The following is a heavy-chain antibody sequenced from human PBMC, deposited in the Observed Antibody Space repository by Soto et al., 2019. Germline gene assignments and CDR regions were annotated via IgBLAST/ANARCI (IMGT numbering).Heavy chain of an antibody. J-gene: IGHJ3*01. CDR1: GGSISSGGYS. CDR2: MYHSGST. V-gene: IGHV4-30-2*01. Sequence: SETLSLTCAVSGGSISSGGYSWSWIRQPPGKGLEWIGYMYHSGSTYYNPSLKSRVTISIDRSKNQFSLKLSSVTAADTAVYYCASGTSDHPYGLAVWAQRKMVIVSS. CDR3: ASGTSDHPYGLAV. D-gene: IGHD2-2*01.